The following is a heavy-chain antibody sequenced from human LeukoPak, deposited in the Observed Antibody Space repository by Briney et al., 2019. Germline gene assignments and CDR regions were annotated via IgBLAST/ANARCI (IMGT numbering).Heavy chain of an antibody. CDR1: GGSISSSSYY. CDR2: IYYSGST. Sequence: SETLSLTCTVSGGSISSSSYYWGWIRQPPGKGLEWIGSIYYSGSTYYNPSLKSRVTISVDTSKNQFSLKLSSVTAADTAVYYCARSRDGYNLDYFDYWGQGTLVTVSS. CDR3: ARSRDGYNLDYFDY. D-gene: IGHD5-24*01. V-gene: IGHV4-39*01. J-gene: IGHJ4*02.